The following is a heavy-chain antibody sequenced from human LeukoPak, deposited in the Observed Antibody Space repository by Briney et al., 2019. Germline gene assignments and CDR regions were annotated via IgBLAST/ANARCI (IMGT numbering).Heavy chain of an antibody. D-gene: IGHD1-26*01. CDR3: ASTLSELPGQDY. V-gene: IGHV1-46*01. Sequence: GASVKVSCKASGYTFTSYYMHWVRQAPGQGLEWMGIINPSGGSTSYAQKFQGRVTMTRDTSTSTAYMELSSLRSEDTAVYYCASTLSELPGQDYWGQGTLVTVSS. J-gene: IGHJ4*02. CDR2: INPSGGST. CDR1: GYTFTSYY.